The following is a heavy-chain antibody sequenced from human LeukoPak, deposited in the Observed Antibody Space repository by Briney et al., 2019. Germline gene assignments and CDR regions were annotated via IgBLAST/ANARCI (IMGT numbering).Heavy chain of an antibody. V-gene: IGHV4-39*01. CDR2: VFRTGTA. D-gene: IGHD1-26*01. J-gene: IGHJ4*02. CDR3: ARKGATYFDY. Sequence: PSETLSLTCSVSGASISRSTYYWGWIRQPPGKGLEWIGSVFRTGTAYYNPSLRSRVTVSVDTSKNQFSLKLSSVTAADTAVYYCARKGATYFDYWGQGTLVTVSS. CDR1: GASISRSTYY.